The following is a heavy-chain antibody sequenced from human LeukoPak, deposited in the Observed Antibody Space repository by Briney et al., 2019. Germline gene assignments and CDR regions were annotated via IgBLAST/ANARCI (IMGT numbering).Heavy chain of an antibody. Sequence: GGSLRLSCAASGFTFSSYWMSWVRQAPGKGLEWVANIKQDGSEKYYVDSVKGRFTISRDNAKNSLYLQMNSLRAEDTAVYYCARVGTVLRYFDWLTGTGFFDYRGQGTLVTVSS. J-gene: IGHJ4*02. CDR2: IKQDGSEK. CDR3: ARVGTVLRYFDWLTGTGFFDY. V-gene: IGHV3-7*01. D-gene: IGHD3-9*01. CDR1: GFTFSSYW.